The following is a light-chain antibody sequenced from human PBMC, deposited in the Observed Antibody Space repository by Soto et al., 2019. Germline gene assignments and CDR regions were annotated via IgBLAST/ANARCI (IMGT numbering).Light chain of an antibody. CDR1: QDISSS. Sequence: AIRMTQSPSSFSASIGDRVTITCRASQDISSSLGWYQQIPGRAPKLLISGASNLQSGVPSRFSGSRSGTDFTLTISSLQSEDFATYYCQHYYSSPPTFGQGTKVEIK. CDR3: QHYYSSPPT. J-gene: IGKJ1*01. V-gene: IGKV1-8*01. CDR2: GAS.